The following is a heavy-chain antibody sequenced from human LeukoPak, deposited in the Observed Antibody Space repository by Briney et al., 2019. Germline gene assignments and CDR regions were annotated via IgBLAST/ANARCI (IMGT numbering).Heavy chain of an antibody. CDR2: ISGSGGST. CDR1: GFTFSCDSCDA. V-gene: IGHV3-23*01. J-gene: IGHJ4*02. D-gene: IGHD3-10*01. CDR3: AKGMAGYASGSYFDY. Sequence: GGSLRLSCAASGFTFSCDSCDAMSWVRQAPGKGLEWVSAISGSGGSTYYADSAKGRFTISRDNAKNSLYLQMNSLRPEDAALYYCAKGMAGYASGSYFDYWGQGTLVTVSS.